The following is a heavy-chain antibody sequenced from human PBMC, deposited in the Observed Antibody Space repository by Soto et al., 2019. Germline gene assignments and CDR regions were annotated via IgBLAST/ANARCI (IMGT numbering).Heavy chain of an antibody. J-gene: IGHJ4*02. CDR1: GFIFSNYW. CDR2: IKQDGSEK. V-gene: IGHV3-7*01. D-gene: IGHD2-2*01. CDR3: AKNNLYCSSTNCFVFDY. Sequence: EVQVVESGGGLVQPGGSLRLSCAASGFIFSNYWMSWVRQAPGKGLEWVANIKQDGSEKHYVDSVKGRFTISRDNDDNSLYLQMNSLRAEDTAVYYCAKNNLYCSSTNCFVFDYWGQGTLVTVSS.